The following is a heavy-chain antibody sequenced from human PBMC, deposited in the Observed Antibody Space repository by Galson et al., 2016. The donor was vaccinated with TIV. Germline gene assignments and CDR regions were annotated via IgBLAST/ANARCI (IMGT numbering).Heavy chain of an antibody. V-gene: IGHV3-66*02. CDR3: TRERRFCGNNCYLSYYYGMDV. CDR1: AFTVSDNY. J-gene: IGHJ6*02. D-gene: IGHD2-21*01. CDR2: MSSGGSL. Sequence: SLRLSCAASAFTVSDNYMTWVRQAPGKGPEWVAIMSSGGSLNYADFVRGRFTISRDTSKNTLYLQMNSLRTDDTAIYYCTRERRFCGNNCYLSYYYGMDVWGQGTTVTVSS.